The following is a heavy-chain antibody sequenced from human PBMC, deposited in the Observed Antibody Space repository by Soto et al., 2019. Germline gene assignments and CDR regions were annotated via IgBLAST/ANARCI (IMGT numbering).Heavy chain of an antibody. CDR1: GFTFSSYA. J-gene: IGHJ5*02. CDR2: ISGSGGST. D-gene: IGHD1-26*01. Sequence: EVQLLESGGGLVQPGGSLRLSCAASGFTFSSYAMSWVRQAPGKGLEWVSAISGSGGSTYYADSVKGRFTISRDNAKNTLYLQTNSLRAEDTAVYYCAKDLIGRAEYNWFDHWGQGTLVTVSS. CDR3: AKDLIGRAEYNWFDH. V-gene: IGHV3-23*01.